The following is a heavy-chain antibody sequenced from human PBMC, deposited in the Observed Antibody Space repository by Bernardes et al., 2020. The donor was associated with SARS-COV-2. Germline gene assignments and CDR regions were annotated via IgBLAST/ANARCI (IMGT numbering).Heavy chain of an antibody. D-gene: IGHD5-18*01. CDR3: ARPKGGSAMVAYYYGMDV. CDR1: GFTVSGNY. Sequence: GGSLRLSCAASGFTVSGNYMTWVRQAPGKGLEWVSVIYSGGSTYYADSVKGRFTISRDKSKNTLYLQMNSLRSEDTAVYYCARPKGGSAMVAYYYGMDVWGQGTTVTVSS. J-gene: IGHJ6*02. V-gene: IGHV3-66*02. CDR2: IYSGGST.